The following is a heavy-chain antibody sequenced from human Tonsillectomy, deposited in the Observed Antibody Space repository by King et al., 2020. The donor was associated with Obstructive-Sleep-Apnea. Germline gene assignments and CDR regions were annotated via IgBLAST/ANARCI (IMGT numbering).Heavy chain of an antibody. D-gene: IGHD3-10*01. CDR2: IIPILGIA. J-gene: IGHJ3*02. CDR3: AAITMVRGVIIGGAFDI. V-gene: IGHV1-69*10. CDR1: GGTFSSYA. Sequence: QLVQSGAEVKKPGSSAKVSCKASGGTFSSYAISWVRQAPGQGLEWMGGIIPILGIANYAQKFQGRVTITADKSTSTAYMELSSLRSEDTAVYYCAAITMVRGVIIGGAFDIWGQGTMVTVSS.